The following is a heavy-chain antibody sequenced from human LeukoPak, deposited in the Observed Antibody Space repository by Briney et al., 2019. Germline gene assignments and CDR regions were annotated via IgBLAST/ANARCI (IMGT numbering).Heavy chain of an antibody. CDR2: IYHSGST. CDR1: GGSISNYY. Sequence: SETLSLTCTVSGGSISNYYWTWIRQSPGTGLEWIGYIYHSGSTNYNPSLKSRVTISVDTSKNQFSLKLNSVTAADTAMYYCARGNQGRGYPYYYGMDVWGHGTTVTVSS. J-gene: IGHJ6*02. D-gene: IGHD1-14*01. V-gene: IGHV4-59*01. CDR3: ARGNQGRGYPYYYGMDV.